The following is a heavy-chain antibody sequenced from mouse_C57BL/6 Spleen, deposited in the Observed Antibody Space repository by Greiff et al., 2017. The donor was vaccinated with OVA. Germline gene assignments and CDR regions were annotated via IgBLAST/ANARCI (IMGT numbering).Heavy chain of an antibody. V-gene: IGHV1-55*01. CDR1: GYTFTSYW. J-gene: IGHJ1*03. D-gene: IGHD1-1*01. CDR2: IYPGSGST. CDR3: AREITRYFDV. Sequence: QVQLQQPGAELVKPGASVKMSCKASGYTFTSYWITWVKQRPGQGLEWIGDIYPGSGSTNYNEKFKSKATLTVDTSSSTAYMQLSSLTAEDSAVYYCAREITRYFDVWGTGTTVTVSS.